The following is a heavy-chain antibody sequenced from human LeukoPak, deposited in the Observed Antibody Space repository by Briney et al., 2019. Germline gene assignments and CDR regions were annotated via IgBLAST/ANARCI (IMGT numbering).Heavy chain of an antibody. V-gene: IGHV3-30*18. CDR1: GFTFDDYG. D-gene: IGHD6-6*01. CDR3: AKFTGSSSSSDY. J-gene: IGHJ4*02. CDR2: ISYDGSNK. Sequence: GGSLRLSCAASGFTFDDYGMSWVRQAPGKGLEWVAVISYDGSNKYYADSVKGRFTISRDNSKNTLYLQMNSLRAEDTAVYYCAKFTGSSSSSDYWGQGTLVTVSS.